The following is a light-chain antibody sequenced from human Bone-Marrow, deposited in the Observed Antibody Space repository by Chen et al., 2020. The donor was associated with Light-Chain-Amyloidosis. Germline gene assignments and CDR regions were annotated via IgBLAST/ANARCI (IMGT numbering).Light chain of an antibody. J-gene: IGKJ4*01. CDR3: QQYYTYPRT. V-gene: IGKV1-8*01. CDR2: AAS. Sequence: AIRLITSQSSLSASTGDIVTITCRASQGITNYLAWYQQRPGEAPHLLISAASTLHSGVPSRFNGTGSGTDFTLTITSLQSEDFATYFCQQYYTYPRTFGGGTKVDI. CDR1: QGITNY.